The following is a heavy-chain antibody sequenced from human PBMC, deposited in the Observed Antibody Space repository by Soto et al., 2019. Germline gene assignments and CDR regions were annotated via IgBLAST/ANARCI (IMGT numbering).Heavy chain of an antibody. Sequence: GGSLRLSCAASGLIFSVYEMIWVRQAPGKGLEWISYISISGTTIYYADSVKGRFTISRDNAKNSLYLQMNSLWDEDTAIYYCAREDDSGGYRFGLWGLGTLVTVSS. CDR3: AREDDSGGYRFGL. D-gene: IGHD3-22*01. J-gene: IGHJ4*02. CDR2: ISISGTTI. V-gene: IGHV3-48*03. CDR1: GLIFSVYE.